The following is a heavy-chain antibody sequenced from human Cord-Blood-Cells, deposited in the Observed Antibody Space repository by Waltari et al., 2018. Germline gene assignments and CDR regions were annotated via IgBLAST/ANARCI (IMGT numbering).Heavy chain of an antibody. CDR1: GFTFSNAW. CDR2: IKSKTDGGTT. CDR3: TTDYFGVVKLADY. V-gene: IGHV3-15*01. J-gene: IGHJ4*02. Sequence: EVQLVESGGGLVKPGGSLRLSCAASGFTFSNAWMSWVRQAPGKGLEWVGRIKSKTDGGTTDYAAPVKGRFTISRDDSKNTLYLQMNSLKTEDTAVYYCTTDYFGVVKLADYWGQGTLVTVSS. D-gene: IGHD3-3*01.